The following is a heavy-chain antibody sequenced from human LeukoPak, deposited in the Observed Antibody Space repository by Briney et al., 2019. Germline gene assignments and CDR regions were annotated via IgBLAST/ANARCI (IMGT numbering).Heavy chain of an antibody. J-gene: IGHJ3*02. CDR2: ISVYNGNT. V-gene: IGHV1-18*01. D-gene: IGHD3/OR15-3a*01. Sequence: ASVKVSCKASGYTFINYGISWVRQAPGQGLEWMGWISVYNGNTNSAQRLQGRVTMTADTSTSTAYMELRGLRSEDTAVYYCARDWTGLEPDAFDIWGQGTMVTVSS. CDR1: GYTFINYG. CDR3: ARDWTGLEPDAFDI.